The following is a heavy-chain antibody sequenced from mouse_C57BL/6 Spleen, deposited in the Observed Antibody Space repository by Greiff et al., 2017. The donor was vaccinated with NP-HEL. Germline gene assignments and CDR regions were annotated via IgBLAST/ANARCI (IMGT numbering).Heavy chain of an antibody. V-gene: IGHV1-50*01. CDR2: IDPSDSST. J-gene: IGHJ4*01. CDR3: ARYYSNYGAMDY. CDR1: GYTFTSYW. D-gene: IGHD2-5*01. Sequence: VQLQQPGAELVKPGASVKLSCKASGYTFTSYWMQWVKQRPGQGLEWIGEIDPSDSSTNYNQKFKGKATLTVDTSSSTAYMQLSSLTSEDSAVYYCARYYSNYGAMDYWGQGTSVTVSS.